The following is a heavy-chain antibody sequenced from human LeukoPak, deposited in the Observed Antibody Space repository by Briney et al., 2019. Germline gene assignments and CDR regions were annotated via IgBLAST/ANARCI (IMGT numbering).Heavy chain of an antibody. CDR2: IYHSGST. CDR3: ARRGTRSIVVVPAAPIDY. V-gene: IGHV4-30-2*01. CDR1: GGSISSGGYY. J-gene: IGHJ4*02. Sequence: PSETLSLTCTVSGGSISSGGYYWSWIRQPPGKGLEWIGYIYHSGSTYYNPSLKSRVTISVDRSKNQFSLKLSSVTAADTAVYYCARRGTRSIVVVPAAPIDYWGQGTLVTVSS. D-gene: IGHD2-2*01.